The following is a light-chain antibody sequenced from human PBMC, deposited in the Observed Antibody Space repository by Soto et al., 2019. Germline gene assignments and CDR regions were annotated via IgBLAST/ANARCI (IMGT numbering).Light chain of an antibody. V-gene: IGLV2-8*01. CDR1: SRDVGGYNY. CDR3: SSYAGANSVV. J-gene: IGLJ2*01. Sequence: QSALTQPPSASRSPGQSVTISRTGMSRDVGGYNYVSWYQQHPGKAPKLMIYEVSKRPSGVPDRFSGSKSGNTASLTVSGLQAEDEADYYCSSYAGANSVVFGGGTKVTVL. CDR2: EVS.